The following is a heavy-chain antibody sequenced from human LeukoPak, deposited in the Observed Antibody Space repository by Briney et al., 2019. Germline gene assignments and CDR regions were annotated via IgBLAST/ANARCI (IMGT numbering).Heavy chain of an antibody. D-gene: IGHD3-10*01. CDR2: IYYSGTA. Sequence: SETLSLTCTVSGGSISSGDYYWSWIRQPPGKGLEWIGYIYYSGTAYYNPSLKSRVTISVDTSKNQFSLKLTSVTAADTAVYFCARGPYGSGSYYWGQGTLVTVSS. V-gene: IGHV4-30-4*01. CDR1: GGSISSGDYY. CDR3: ARGPYGSGSYY. J-gene: IGHJ4*02.